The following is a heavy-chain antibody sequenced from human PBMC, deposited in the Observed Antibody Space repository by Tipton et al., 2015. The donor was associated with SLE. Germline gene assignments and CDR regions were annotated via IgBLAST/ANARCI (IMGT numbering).Heavy chain of an antibody. CDR2: IFYSGPT. CDR3: ARENIAVAGGCFDF. J-gene: IGHJ4*02. Sequence: GLVKPSETLSLSCIVSGGSISTNLHYWAWIRQTPGTGLEWIGSIFYSGPTYYNPSLESRVTVSVDRSKNHFSLSLRSVTAADTAVFYCARENIAVAGGCFDFWGQGALVTVSS. V-gene: IGHV4-39*07. D-gene: IGHD6-19*01. CDR1: GGSISTNLHY.